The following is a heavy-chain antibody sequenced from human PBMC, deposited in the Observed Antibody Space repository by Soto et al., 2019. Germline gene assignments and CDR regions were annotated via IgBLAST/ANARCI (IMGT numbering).Heavy chain of an antibody. Sequence: QVQLVQSGAEVKKPGSSVKVSCKASGGTFSSYAISWVRQAPGQGLEWMGGIIPIFGTADYAQKSRGRATXXPDQSTGTPYVELARLRSAGTAVDYCATGSDDRDIWGQGTMVPVSS. V-gene: IGHV1-69*05. CDR1: GGTFSSYA. CDR2: IIPIFGTA. J-gene: IGHJ3*02. CDR3: ATGSDDRDI.